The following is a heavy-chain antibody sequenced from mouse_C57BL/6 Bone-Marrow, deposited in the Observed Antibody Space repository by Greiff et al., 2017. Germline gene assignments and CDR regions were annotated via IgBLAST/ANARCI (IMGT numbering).Heavy chain of an antibody. J-gene: IGHJ4*01. CDR1: GFTFSDYG. V-gene: IGHV5-17*01. CDR3: ARRAMDY. CDR2: ISSGSSTI. Sequence: EVKVEESGGGLVKPGGSLKLSCAASGFTFSDYGLHWVRQAPEKGLEWVAYISSGSSTIYYADTVKGRFTISRDNAKNTLFLQMTSLRSEDTAMYYCARRAMDYWGQGTSVTVSS.